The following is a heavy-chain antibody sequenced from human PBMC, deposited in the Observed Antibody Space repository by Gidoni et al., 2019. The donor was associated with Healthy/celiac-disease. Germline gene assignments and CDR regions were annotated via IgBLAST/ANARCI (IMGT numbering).Heavy chain of an antibody. J-gene: IGHJ3*02. CDR3: ARVEAACGGDCHAFDI. V-gene: IGHV4-31*03. CDR2: IYYSGST. Sequence: QVQLQESGPGLVKPSQTLSLTCTVSRGSISSGGYSWSWIRQHPGKGLEWIGYIYYSGSTYYNPSLKSRVTISVDTAKNQFSLKLSSVTAADTAVYYCARVEAACGGDCHAFDIWGQGTMVTVSS. D-gene: IGHD2-21*01. CDR1: RGSISSGGYS.